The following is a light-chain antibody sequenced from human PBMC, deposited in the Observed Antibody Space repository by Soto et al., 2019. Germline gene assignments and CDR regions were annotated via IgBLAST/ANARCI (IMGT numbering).Light chain of an antibody. J-gene: IGLJ1*01. Sequence: QSVLTQPPSVSAAPGQTVTISCSGSSSNIGGNSVSWYQQLPATAPKLLIYDDNKRPSGIPDRFSCSNSGTSATPGITGFQTGVEADDYCGSWDSSMSAYVFGSGTKVTVL. CDR1: SSNIGGNS. V-gene: IGLV1-51*01. CDR2: DDN. CDR3: GSWDSSMSAYV.